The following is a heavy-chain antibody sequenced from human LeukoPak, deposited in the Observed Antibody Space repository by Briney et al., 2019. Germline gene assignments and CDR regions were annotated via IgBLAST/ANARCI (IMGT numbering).Heavy chain of an antibody. CDR2: IYYSGST. D-gene: IGHD5-24*01. Sequence: SEXXXXTCTVXGGSXSSYYWSWLRQPPGKGLEWIGYIYYSGSTNYNPSLKSRGNISVEKKKNKLSLRQSSVTAADTAVYYCARDPGGMATIYDAFDIWGQGTMVTVSS. CDR3: ARDPGGMATIYDAFDI. J-gene: IGHJ3*02. V-gene: IGHV4-59*01. CDR1: GGSXSSYY.